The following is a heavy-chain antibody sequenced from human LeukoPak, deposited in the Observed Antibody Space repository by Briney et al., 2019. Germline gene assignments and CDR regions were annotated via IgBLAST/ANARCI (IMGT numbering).Heavy chain of an antibody. D-gene: IGHD4-23*01. Sequence: SETLSLTCPVYSRSIRSDYWSWVRQPAGKGLEWIGYIHYSGSTNYNASLKSRLTMSVDMSKNQFSLKLTSVTAADTAVYYCARLGRKTTVVPPDFDCWGQGTLVTVSS. J-gene: IGHJ4*02. CDR3: ARLGRKTTVVPPDFDC. CDR1: SRSIRSDY. CDR2: IHYSGST. V-gene: IGHV4-59*01.